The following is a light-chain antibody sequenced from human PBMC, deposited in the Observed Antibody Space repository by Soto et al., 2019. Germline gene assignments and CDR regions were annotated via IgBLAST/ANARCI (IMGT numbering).Light chain of an antibody. J-gene: IGKJ1*01. V-gene: IGKV3D-15*01. CDR1: QSVSSY. CDR2: DAS. CDR3: QQYEQWPPWT. Sequence: EIVLTQSPGTLSLSPGERATLSCRASQSVSSYLAWYQQKPGQAPRLLIYDASTRAPGIPGRFSGSGSGTDFTLTISSLQSEDFAVYYCQQYEQWPPWTFGQGTK.